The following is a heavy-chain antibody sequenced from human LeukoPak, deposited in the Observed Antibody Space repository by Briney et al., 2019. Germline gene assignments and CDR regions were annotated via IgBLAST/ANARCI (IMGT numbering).Heavy chain of an antibody. CDR2: IKQDGGEK. CDR1: GFTFSSYW. CDR3: ARDSLLYRTAPN. V-gene: IGHV3-7*01. D-gene: IGHD2-8*01. Sequence: GGSLRLSCAASGFTFSSYWMSWVRQAPGKGLEWVANIKQDGGEKYYVDSVKGRFTISRDNAKNSLYLHMHSLSAEATAVYYWARDSLLYRTAPNWGQGTLVTVSS. J-gene: IGHJ4*02.